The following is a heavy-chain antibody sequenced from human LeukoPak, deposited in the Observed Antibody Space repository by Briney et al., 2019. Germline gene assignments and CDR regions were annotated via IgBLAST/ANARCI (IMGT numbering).Heavy chain of an antibody. CDR1: GFTFSAYW. CDR3: ARDTYRFFDL. V-gene: IGHV3-7*01. Sequence: GGSLRLSCAASGFTFSAYWMGWVRQAPGKGLEWVADIKEDGSDKYSVDSVKGRFTISRDNAKNSLYLQMNSLRAADTAVYYCARDTYRFFDLWGRGTLVTVSS. CDR2: IKEDGSDK. J-gene: IGHJ2*01.